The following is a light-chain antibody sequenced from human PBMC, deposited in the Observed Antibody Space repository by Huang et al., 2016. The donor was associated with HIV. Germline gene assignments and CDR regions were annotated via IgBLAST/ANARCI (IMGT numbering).Light chain of an antibody. V-gene: IGKV3-11*01. CDR1: QSVNRY. Sequence: IVLTQSPTTLSLSPGERATLSCRASQSVNRYLAWYQQKPGQAPRLLIYDASNRATGIPARFSGSGSGTDFTLTISSLEPEDCAVYYCQQRSNWPPITFGQGTRLEIK. CDR3: QQRSNWPPIT. J-gene: IGKJ5*01. CDR2: DAS.